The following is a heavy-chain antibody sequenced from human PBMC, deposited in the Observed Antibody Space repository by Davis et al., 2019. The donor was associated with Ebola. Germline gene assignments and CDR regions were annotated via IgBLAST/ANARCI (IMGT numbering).Heavy chain of an antibody. J-gene: IGHJ6*04. Sequence: GESLKISCAASGFRFSNYAMTWVRQAPGKGLEWVSAISGSDGNTDYADSVKGRFTISRDNSKNTLYLQMNSLRAEDTAVYYCAKAPGVRGVVSMDAWGKGTTVTVSS. CDR2: ISGSDGNT. V-gene: IGHV3-23*01. CDR3: AKAPGVRGVVSMDA. CDR1: GFRFSNYA. D-gene: IGHD3-10*01.